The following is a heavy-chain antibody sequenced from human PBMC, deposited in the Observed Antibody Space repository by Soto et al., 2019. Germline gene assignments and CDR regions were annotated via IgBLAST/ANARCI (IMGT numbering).Heavy chain of an antibody. CDR1: GGTFSSYA. D-gene: IGHD6-6*01. CDR3: ARDRWGGASIAAFY. J-gene: IGHJ4*02. V-gene: IGHV1-69*01. Sequence: QVQLVQSGAEVKKPGSSVKVSCKASGGTFSSYAISWVRQAPGQGLEWMGGIIPIFGTANYAQKFQGRVTITADESTSKGYMELRSLRSEDTAVYYCARDRWGGASIAAFYWGQGTLVTVSS. CDR2: IIPIFGTA.